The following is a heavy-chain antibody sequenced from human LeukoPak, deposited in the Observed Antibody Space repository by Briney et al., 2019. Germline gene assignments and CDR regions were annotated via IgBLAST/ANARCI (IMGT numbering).Heavy chain of an antibody. Sequence: ASVKVSCKASGGTFSSYAISWVRQAPGQGLEWMGGIIPIFGTANYAQKFQGRVTITADESTSTAYMELSSLRSEDTAVYYCARAFRSGYDLYYFDYWGQGTLVTVSS. J-gene: IGHJ4*02. V-gene: IGHV1-69*13. CDR1: GGTFSSYA. D-gene: IGHD5-12*01. CDR3: ARAFRSGYDLYYFDY. CDR2: IIPIFGTA.